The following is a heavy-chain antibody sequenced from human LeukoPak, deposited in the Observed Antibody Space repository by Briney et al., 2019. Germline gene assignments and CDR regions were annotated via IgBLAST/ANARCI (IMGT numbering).Heavy chain of an antibody. D-gene: IGHD6-19*01. CDR3: ARGSGWYPH. V-gene: IGHV4-59*02. J-gene: IGHJ1*01. CDR2: ISYSGDT. CDR1: GGSVGSNY. Sequence: SSETLSLTCSVSGGSVGSNYWSWVRQPPGKGLEWIGYISYSGDTKYNPSLKSRLSMSVDTSTNQCSLMLTSVTAADTAVYYCARGSGWYPHWGQGTLVTVSS.